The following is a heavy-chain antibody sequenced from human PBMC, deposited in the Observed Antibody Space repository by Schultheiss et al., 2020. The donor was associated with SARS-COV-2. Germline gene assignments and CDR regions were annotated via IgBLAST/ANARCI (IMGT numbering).Heavy chain of an antibody. D-gene: IGHD3-10*01. CDR1: GGSISSGGYY. V-gene: IGHV4-31*03. CDR2: IYYSGST. Sequence: SQTLSLTCTVSGGSISSGGYYWSWIRQHPGKGLEWIGYIYYSGSTYYNPSLKSRVTISVDTSKNQFSLKLSSVTAADTAVYYCARLGRMVRGVIDYWGQGTLVTVSS. CDR3: ARLGRMVRGVIDY. J-gene: IGHJ4*02.